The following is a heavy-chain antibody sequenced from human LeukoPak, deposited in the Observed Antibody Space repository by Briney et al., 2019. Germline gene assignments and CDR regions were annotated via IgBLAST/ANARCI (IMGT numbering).Heavy chain of an antibody. CDR3: ARGIVVVPAAPKRPRYYYYYYMDV. Sequence: SETLSFTCTVSGFSISSGSYYWNWIRQPAGKGLEWIGRIYTSGSTNYNPSLKSRVTISVDTSKNQFSLKLSSVTAADTAVYYCARGIVVVPAAPKRPRYYYYYYMDVWGKGTTVTVSS. CDR1: GFSISSGSYY. J-gene: IGHJ6*03. D-gene: IGHD2-2*01. V-gene: IGHV4-61*02. CDR2: IYTSGST.